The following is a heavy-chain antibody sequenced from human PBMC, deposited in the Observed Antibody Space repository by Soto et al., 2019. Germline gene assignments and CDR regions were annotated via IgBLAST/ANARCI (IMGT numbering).Heavy chain of an antibody. D-gene: IGHD3-9*01. CDR2: ISYDGSNK. Sequence: GGSLRLSCAASGFTFSSYGMHWVRQAPGKGLEWVAVISYDGSNKYYTDSVKGRFTISRDNSKNTLYLQMNSLRAEDTAVYYCAKVSWDFYDILPGVDYGMDVWGQGTTVTVSS. CDR3: AKVSWDFYDILPGVDYGMDV. CDR1: GFTFSSYG. J-gene: IGHJ6*02. V-gene: IGHV3-30*18.